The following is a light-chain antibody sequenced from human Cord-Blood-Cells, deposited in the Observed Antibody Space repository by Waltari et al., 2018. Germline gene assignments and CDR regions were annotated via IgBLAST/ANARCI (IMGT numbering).Light chain of an antibody. Sequence: DIQMTQSPSTLSASVGDRVTITCRASQSISSWLAWYQQKPGKAPKLLIYDASSLESGVPSRFSGSGSGTEFTLNISSLQPDDFATYYCQQYNSYSWTFVQGTKVEIK. CDR2: DAS. CDR1: QSISSW. V-gene: IGKV1-5*01. J-gene: IGKJ1*01. CDR3: QQYNSYSWT.